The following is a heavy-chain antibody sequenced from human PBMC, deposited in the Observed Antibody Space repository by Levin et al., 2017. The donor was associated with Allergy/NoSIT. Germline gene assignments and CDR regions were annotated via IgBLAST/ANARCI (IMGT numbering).Heavy chain of an antibody. V-gene: IGHV1-69*01. CDR3: ATAGYSSSNDDY. Sequence: KISCKASGGTFSSYAISWVRQAPGQGLEWMGGIIPIFGTANYAQKFQGRVTITADESTSTAYMELSSLRSEDTAVYYCATAGYSSSNDDYWGQGTLVTVSS. CDR2: IIPIFGTA. CDR1: GGTFSSYA. J-gene: IGHJ4*02. D-gene: IGHD6-19*01.